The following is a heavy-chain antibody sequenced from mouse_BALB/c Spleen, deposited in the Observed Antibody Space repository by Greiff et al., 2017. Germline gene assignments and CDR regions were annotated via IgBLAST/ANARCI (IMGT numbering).Heavy chain of an antibody. J-gene: IGHJ4*01. CDR3: ARWGSSYVYYAMDY. Sequence: EVKLMESGGGLVQPGGSRKLSCAASGFTFSSFGMHWVRQAPEKGLEWVAYISSGSSTIYYADTVKGRFTISRDNPKNTLFLQMTSLRSEDTAMYYCARWGSSYVYYAMDYWGQGTSVTVSS. D-gene: IGHD3-1*01. CDR1: GFTFSSFG. CDR2: ISSGSSTI. V-gene: IGHV5-17*02.